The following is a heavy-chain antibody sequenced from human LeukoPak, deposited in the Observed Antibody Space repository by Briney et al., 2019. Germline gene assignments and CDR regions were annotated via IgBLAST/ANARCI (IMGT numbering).Heavy chain of an antibody. CDR2: IYYSGST. CDR3: ARGVPYYYDNSGYPFDY. V-gene: IGHV4-59*01. Sequence: PSETLSLTCTVSGGSISSYYWNWIRQPPGKGLEXXXXIYYSGSTNYNPSLKSRVTISVDTSKNQFSLKLSSVTAADTAVYYCARGVPYYYDNSGYPFDYWGQGTLVTVSS. D-gene: IGHD3-22*01. CDR1: GGSISSYY. J-gene: IGHJ4*02.